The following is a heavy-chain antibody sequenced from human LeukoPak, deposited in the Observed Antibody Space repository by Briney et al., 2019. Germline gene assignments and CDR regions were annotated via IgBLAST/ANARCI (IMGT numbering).Heavy chain of an antibody. CDR1: EYTFTSYY. V-gene: IGHV1-46*01. D-gene: IGHD2-2*01. CDR2: INPSGGST. J-gene: IGHJ5*02. CDR3: ARRYCSSTSCYYNWFDP. Sequence: ASVKVSCKASEYTFTSYYMHWVRQAPGQGLEWMGIINPSGGSTSYAQKFQGRVTMTRDMSTSTVYMELSSLRSEDTAVYYCARRYCSSTSCYYNWFDPWGQGTLVTVSS.